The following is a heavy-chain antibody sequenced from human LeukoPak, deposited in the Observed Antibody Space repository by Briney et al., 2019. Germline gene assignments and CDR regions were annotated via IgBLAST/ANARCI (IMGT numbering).Heavy chain of an antibody. CDR2: IDPSDSYT. Sequence: GESLKISSKGSGYSFSSYWINWVRQMPGKGLEWMGRIDPSDSYTNYNPSFQGHVTISADKSISTAYLQWSSLKASDTAIYYCARHTISDYWGQGTQVTVSS. V-gene: IGHV5-10-1*01. CDR3: ARHTISDY. CDR1: GYSFSSYW. D-gene: IGHD3-10*01. J-gene: IGHJ4*02.